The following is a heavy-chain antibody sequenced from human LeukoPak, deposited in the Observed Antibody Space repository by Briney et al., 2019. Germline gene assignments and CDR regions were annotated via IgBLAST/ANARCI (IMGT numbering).Heavy chain of an antibody. J-gene: IGHJ5*02. CDR3: AREVFCSGGSCYSSYWSDP. V-gene: IGHV1-46*01. CDR1: GYTFTSYY. Sequence: ASVKVSCKASGYTFTSYYMHWVRQAPGQGLEWMGIINPSGGSTSYAQKFQGRVTMTRDTSKNQFSLKLSSVTAADTAVYYCAREVFCSGGSCYSSYWSDPWGQGTLVTVSS. D-gene: IGHD2-15*01. CDR2: INPSGGST.